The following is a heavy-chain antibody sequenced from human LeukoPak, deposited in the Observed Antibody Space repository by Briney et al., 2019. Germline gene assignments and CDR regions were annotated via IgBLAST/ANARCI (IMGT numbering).Heavy chain of an antibody. V-gene: IGHV4-59*01. D-gene: IGHD4-17*01. CDR3: ARTYYGDYPNDAFDI. CDR2: IYYSGST. J-gene: IGHJ3*02. Sequence: IPSETLSLTCTVSGGSISSYYWSWIRQPPGKGLEWIGYIYYSGSTNYNPSLKSRVTISVDTSKNQFSLKLSSVTAADTAVYYCARTYYGDYPNDAFDIWGQGTMVTVSS. CDR1: GGSISSYY.